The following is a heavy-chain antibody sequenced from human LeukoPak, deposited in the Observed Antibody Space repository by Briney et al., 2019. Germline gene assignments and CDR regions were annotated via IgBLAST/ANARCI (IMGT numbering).Heavy chain of an antibody. Sequence: GGSLRLSCAASGFTFDDYAMHWVRQAPGKGLEWVSGISWNSGSIGYADSVKGRFTISRDNAKNSLYLQMNSLRAEDTALYYCAKGYYYDSSGYYFYGLYDYWGQGTLVTVSS. CDR1: GFTFDDYA. CDR2: ISWNSGSI. V-gene: IGHV3-9*01. CDR3: AKGYYYDSSGYYFYGLYDY. D-gene: IGHD3-22*01. J-gene: IGHJ4*02.